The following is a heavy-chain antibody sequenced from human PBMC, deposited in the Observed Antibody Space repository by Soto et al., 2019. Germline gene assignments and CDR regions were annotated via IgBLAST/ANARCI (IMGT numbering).Heavy chain of an antibody. CDR1: GGSISSSSYY. J-gene: IGHJ4*02. Sequence: QLQLQESGPGLVKPSETLSLTCTVSGGSISSSSYYWGWIRQPPGKGLEWIGSIYYSGSTYYNPSLKSRVPISVDTSNNQFSLKLRSVTAADTAVYDCAKHRISADYWGQGTLFTVSS. CDR3: AKHRISADY. D-gene: IGHD2-15*01. CDR2: IYYSGST. V-gene: IGHV4-39*01.